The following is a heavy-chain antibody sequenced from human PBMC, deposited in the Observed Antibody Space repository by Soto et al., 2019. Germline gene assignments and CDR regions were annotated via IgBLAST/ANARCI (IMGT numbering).Heavy chain of an antibody. Sequence: SETLSLTFTFLSASIPSGGYYLSWIRQHPGKGLEWIGYIYYSGSTYYNPSLKSRVTISVDTSKNQFSLKLSSVTAADTAVYYCARSIDPWGQGTLVTVS. CDR2: IYYSGST. V-gene: IGHV4-31*03. J-gene: IGHJ5*02. CDR3: ARSIDP. CDR1: SASIPSGGYY.